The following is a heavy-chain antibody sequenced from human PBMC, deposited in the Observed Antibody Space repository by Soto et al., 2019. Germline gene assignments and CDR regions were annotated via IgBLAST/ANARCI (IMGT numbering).Heavy chain of an antibody. D-gene: IGHD3-10*01. V-gene: IGHV3-23*01. CDR1: GFIFSNYV. J-gene: IGHJ4*02. CDR3: AKEGNRVRVDDY. Sequence: EVQLLESGGGLVQPGGSLRLSCAASGFIFSNYVLSWVRQAPGKGLEWVSAISGTGGSTYYADSVKGRFTISRDNSKNMLYVQMNSLRVEDTAVYYYAKEGNRVRVDDYWGQRTLVTVS. CDR2: ISGTGGST.